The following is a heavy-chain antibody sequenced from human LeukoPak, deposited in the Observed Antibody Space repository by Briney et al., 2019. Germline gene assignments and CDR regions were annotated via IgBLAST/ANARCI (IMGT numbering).Heavy chain of an antibody. CDR1: GGTFSSYA. CDR2: IIPIFGTA. CDR3: ARHRSGGSQDDAFDI. V-gene: IGHV1-69*06. D-gene: IGHD2-15*01. J-gene: IGHJ3*02. Sequence: GASVKVSCKASGGTFSSYAISWVRQAPGQGLEWMGGIIPIFGTANYAQKFQGRVTITADKSTSTAYMELSSLRAEDTAVYYCARHRSGGSQDDAFDIWGQGTMVTVSS.